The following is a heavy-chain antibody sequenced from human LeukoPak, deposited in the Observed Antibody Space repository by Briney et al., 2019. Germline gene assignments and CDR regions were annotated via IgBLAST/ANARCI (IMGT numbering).Heavy chain of an antibody. Sequence: EASVKVSCKASGYTFTSYDVNWVRQATGQGLEWMGWMNPNSGNTGYAQKFQGRVTMTRNTSISTAYMELSSLRSEDTAVYYCARGPNYDFWSGYYTLYYWGQGTPVTVSS. CDR1: GYTFTSYD. V-gene: IGHV1-8*01. J-gene: IGHJ4*02. D-gene: IGHD3-3*01. CDR3: ARGPNYDFWSGYYTLYY. CDR2: MNPNSGNT.